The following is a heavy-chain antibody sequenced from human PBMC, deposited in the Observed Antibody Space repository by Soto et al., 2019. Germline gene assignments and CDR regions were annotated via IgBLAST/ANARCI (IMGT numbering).Heavy chain of an antibody. Sequence: QVQLVESGGGVVQPGRSLRLSCAASGFSFSSYGMHWVRQAPGKGLEWVGVILDDGSDKDYTDAVKGRFTISRDNSKNTLYLEMNSLRAEDTAVYYCARDDVYGDNGLDYWGQGTLVTVSS. J-gene: IGHJ4*02. D-gene: IGHD4-17*01. V-gene: IGHV3-33*01. CDR2: ILDDGSDK. CDR3: ARDDVYGDNGLDY. CDR1: GFSFSSYG.